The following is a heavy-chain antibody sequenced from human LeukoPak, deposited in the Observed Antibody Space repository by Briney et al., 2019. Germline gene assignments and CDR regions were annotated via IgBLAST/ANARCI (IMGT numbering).Heavy chain of an antibody. CDR3: AKASWVSNGDAVL. J-gene: IGHJ4*02. CDR1: GFTFSSYA. V-gene: IGHV3-23*01. CDR2: LRGDGST. Sequence: GGSLRLSCAASGFTFSSYAMSWVRQAPARGLEWVSSLRGDGSTFYADSVKGRFTLSRDESRNTVYFQLNSLRVEDTAVYYCAKASWVSNGDAVLWGQGTPVTVFS. D-gene: IGHD1-1*01.